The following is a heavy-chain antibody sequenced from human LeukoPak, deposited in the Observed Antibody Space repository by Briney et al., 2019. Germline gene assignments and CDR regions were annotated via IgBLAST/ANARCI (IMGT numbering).Heavy chain of an antibody. J-gene: IGHJ4*02. Sequence: PSETLSLTCAVYGGSFSGYYWSWIRQPPGKGLEWIGEINHSGSTNYNPSLKSRVTISVDTSKNQFSLKLSSVTAADTAVYYCARDLEVTMVRGVIITQDYWGQGTLVTVSS. V-gene: IGHV4-34*01. D-gene: IGHD3-10*01. CDR3: ARDLEVTMVRGVIITQDY. CDR2: INHSGST. CDR1: GGSFSGYY.